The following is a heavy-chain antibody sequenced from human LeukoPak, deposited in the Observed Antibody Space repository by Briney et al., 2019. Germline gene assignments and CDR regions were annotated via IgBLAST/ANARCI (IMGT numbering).Heavy chain of an antibody. V-gene: IGHV1-69*04. D-gene: IGHD1-26*01. J-gene: IGHJ5*02. CDR2: IIPILGIA. CDR1: GGTFSSYT. CDR3: ARDLSGSYCYDH. Sequence: PVKVSCKASGGTFSSYTISWVRQAPGQGLEWMGRIIPILGIANYAQKFQGRVTITADKSTSTAYMELSSLRSEDTAVYYCARDLSGSYCYDHWGQGTLVTVSS.